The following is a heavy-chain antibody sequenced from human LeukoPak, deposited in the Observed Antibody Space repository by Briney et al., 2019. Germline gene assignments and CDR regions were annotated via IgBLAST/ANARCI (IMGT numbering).Heavy chain of an antibody. D-gene: IGHD6-19*01. CDR1: GFTISFYA. CDR3: AKDDHGRGGWRDYFDY. Sequence: GGSLRLSCAASGFTISFYAMSWVRQAPGKGLEWVSAISGSGGSTYYADSVKGHFTISRDNSKNTLYLQMNSLRAEDTAVYYCAKDDHGRGGWRDYFDYWGQGTLVTVSS. CDR2: ISGSGGST. J-gene: IGHJ4*02. V-gene: IGHV3-23*01.